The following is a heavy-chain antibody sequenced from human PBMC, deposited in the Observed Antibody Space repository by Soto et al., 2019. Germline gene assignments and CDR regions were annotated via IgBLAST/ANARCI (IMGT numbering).Heavy chain of an antibody. CDR3: AKKGLGSLATYCSTGDCHYAFDI. CDR1: GFTFGNYA. CDR2: ISGGGDGT. D-gene: IGHD2-15*01. J-gene: IGHJ3*02. V-gene: IGHV3-23*01. Sequence: EVQLLESGGGLVQPGGSLRLSCAASGFTFGNYAMIWVRQAPGKGLEWVSTISGGGDGTYYADSVRGRFTISRENSRKTVYLKMNSMRAEDTAVYYCAKKGLGSLATYCSTGDCHYAFDIWGQGTMVTVSS.